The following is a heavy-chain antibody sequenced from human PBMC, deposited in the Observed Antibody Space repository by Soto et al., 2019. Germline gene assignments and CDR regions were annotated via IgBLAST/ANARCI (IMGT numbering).Heavy chain of an antibody. V-gene: IGHV4-31*03. CDR1: GGSISSGAYY. Sequence: SETLSLTCTVSGGSISSGAYYWSWVRQPPGKGLEWIGYIHHNGNSYNNPSLKSRVSMSLDTSKNQFSLNLTAVTAADTAVYFCARVSATGTRWFDPWCQGTLLTVSS. CDR2: IHHNGNS. J-gene: IGHJ5*02. CDR3: ARVSATGTRWFDP. D-gene: IGHD6-13*01.